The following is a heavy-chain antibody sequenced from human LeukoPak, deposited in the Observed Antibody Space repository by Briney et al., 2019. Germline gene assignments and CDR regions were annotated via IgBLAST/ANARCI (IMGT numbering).Heavy chain of an antibody. Sequence: GGSLRLSCAASGFTFSTYSMKWVRQAPGKGLEWISYITGSGTTMYYAVSVKGRFTISRDNAKNSLHLQMNSLRDEDTAVYYCARVITPSGAPTLGFDYWGQGTLVTVSS. D-gene: IGHD5-12*01. CDR3: ARVITPSGAPTLGFDY. V-gene: IGHV3-48*02. CDR2: ITGSGTTM. J-gene: IGHJ4*02. CDR1: GFTFSTYS.